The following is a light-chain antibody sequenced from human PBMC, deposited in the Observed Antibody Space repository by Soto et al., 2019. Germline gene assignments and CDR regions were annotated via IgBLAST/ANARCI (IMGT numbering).Light chain of an antibody. CDR3: QQFGSSTWT. Sequence: DIASTQPPGTLSLSQGERPTTPCGASQSVTSTYLAWYQQKPGQAPRLLIYGASSRATGIPDRFSGSGSGTDFTLTSSRLEPEAFAVEYGQQFGSSTWTFGQGTKFEI. J-gene: IGKJ1*01. CDR1: QSVTSTY. CDR2: GAS. V-gene: IGKV3-20*01.